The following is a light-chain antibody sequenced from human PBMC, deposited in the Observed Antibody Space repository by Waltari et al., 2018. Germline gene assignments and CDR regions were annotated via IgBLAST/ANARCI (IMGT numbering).Light chain of an antibody. CDR3: QQTFSTQTT. CDR1: QTISSY. CDR2: AAS. J-gene: IGKJ5*01. V-gene: IGKV1-39*01. Sequence: TCRASQTISSYLNWYQQKPGKAPKFLIYAASSLRSGVPSRFSGSRSGTEFTLTINSLQPEDFATYYCQQTFSTQTTFGQGTRLELK.